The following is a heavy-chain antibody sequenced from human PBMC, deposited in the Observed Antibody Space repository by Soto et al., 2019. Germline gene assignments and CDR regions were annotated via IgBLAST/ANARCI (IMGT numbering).Heavy chain of an antibody. CDR2: LSFDGITK. CDR1: GFSFSSFG. D-gene: IGHD1-26*01. CDR3: AKDGAWELLPAFGMDV. J-gene: IGHJ6*01. Sequence: GGSLRLSCEASGFSFSSFGMHWVRQAPGKGLEWVAGLSFDGITKHYADSVKGQFTISRDNSKNTMYLQMNSLRPEDTAIYYCAKDGAWELLPAFGMDVWGQGTTVTASS. V-gene: IGHV3-30*18.